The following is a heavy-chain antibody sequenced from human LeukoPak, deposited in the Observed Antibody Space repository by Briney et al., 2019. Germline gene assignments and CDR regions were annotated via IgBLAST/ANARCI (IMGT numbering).Heavy chain of an antibody. J-gene: IGHJ4*02. V-gene: IGHV1-2*02. CDR3: ARWVSYSNYYFDY. CDR2: INPNSGGT. D-gene: IGHD4-11*01. Sequence: GASVKISCKASGYTFTGYYMHWVRQAPGQGLEWMGWINPNSGGTNYAQKFQGRVTMTRDTSISTAYMELSRLRSDDTAVYYCARWVSYSNYYFDYWGQGTLVTVSS. CDR1: GYTFTGYY.